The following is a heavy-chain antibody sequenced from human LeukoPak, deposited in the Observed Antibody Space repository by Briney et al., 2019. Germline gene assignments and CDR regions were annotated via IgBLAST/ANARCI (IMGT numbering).Heavy chain of an antibody. CDR1: GFIFTSSA. J-gene: IGHJ5*02. CDR3: AAEDHYYGSGSYPEINWFDP. Sequence: GASVKVSCKASGFIFTSSAVQWVRQARGQRLEWIGWIVVGSGNTNYAQKFQERVTITRDMSTSTAYMELSSLRSEDTAVYYCAAEDHYYGSGSYPEINWFDPWGQGTLVTVSS. V-gene: IGHV1-58*01. D-gene: IGHD3-10*01. CDR2: IVVGSGNT.